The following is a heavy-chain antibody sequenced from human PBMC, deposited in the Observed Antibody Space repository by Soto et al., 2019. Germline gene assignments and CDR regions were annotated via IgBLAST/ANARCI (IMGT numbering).Heavy chain of an antibody. CDR3: ARESFYYGDCVGPLNWFDP. Sequence: LSLTCAVYGGSFSGYYWSWIRQPPGKGLEWIGEINHSGSTNYNPSLKSRVTISVDTSKNQFSLKLSSVTAADTAVYYCARESFYYGDCVGPLNWFDPWGQGTLVTVSS. CDR2: INHSGST. J-gene: IGHJ5*02. CDR1: GGSFSGYY. D-gene: IGHD4-17*01. V-gene: IGHV4-34*01.